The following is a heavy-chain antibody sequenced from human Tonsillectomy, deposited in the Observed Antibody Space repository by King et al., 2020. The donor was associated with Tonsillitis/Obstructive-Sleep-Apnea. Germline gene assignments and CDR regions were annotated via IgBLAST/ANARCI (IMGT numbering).Heavy chain of an antibody. Sequence: VQLVESGGGLIQPGGSLRLSCAASGFTVSSNYSSWVRQAPGKGLERVSIVNTCGSTYYALSVKGRFTISRDNSKNILYLQMNSLRAEDTAVYYCARDLRAAWGWFDPWGQGTLVTVSS. CDR2: VNTCGST. J-gene: IGHJ5*02. D-gene: IGHD2-15*01. CDR1: GFTVSSNY. V-gene: IGHV3-53*01. CDR3: ARDLRAAWGWFDP.